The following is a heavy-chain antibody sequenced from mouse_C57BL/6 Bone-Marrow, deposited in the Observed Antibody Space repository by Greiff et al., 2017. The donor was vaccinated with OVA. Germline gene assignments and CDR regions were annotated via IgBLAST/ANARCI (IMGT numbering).Heavy chain of an antibody. J-gene: IGHJ2*01. CDR3: ARKLWPPSRLYYCDY. Sequence: QVQLQQSGAELARPGASVKLSCKASGYTFTSYGISWVKQRTGQGLEWIGEIYPRSGNTYYNEKFKGKATLTADKSSSTAYMELRSLTSEDSAVYFCARKLWPPSRLYYCDYWGQGTTLTVSS. CDR2: IYPRSGNT. CDR1: GYTFTSYG. V-gene: IGHV1-81*01.